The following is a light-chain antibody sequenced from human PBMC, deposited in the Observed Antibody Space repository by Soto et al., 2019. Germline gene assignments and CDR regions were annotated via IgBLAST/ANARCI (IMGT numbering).Light chain of an antibody. CDR3: AAWDDSLNGLYV. J-gene: IGLJ1*01. CDR1: SSNVGSRS. Sequence: QSVLTQPPSASGTPGQRVTISCSGSSSNVGSRSVNWYQQLPGTAPKLLIYSNNQRPSGVPDRFSASKSGTSASLAISGLLSEDEAEYYCAAWDDSLNGLYVFGTGTKLTVL. V-gene: IGLV1-44*01. CDR2: SNN.